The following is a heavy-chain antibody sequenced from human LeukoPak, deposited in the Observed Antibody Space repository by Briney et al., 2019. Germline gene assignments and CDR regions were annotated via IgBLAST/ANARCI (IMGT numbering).Heavy chain of an antibody. CDR2: ISWNSGTK. Sequence: GGSLRLSCVTTGFTFSKYGMHWVRQAPGKGLEWVSGISWNSGTKGYADSVKGRFTISRDNANNSLYLQMNSLRAEDTALYYCVKVGQQLAYYYFDYWGQGTLVTVSS. J-gene: IGHJ4*02. D-gene: IGHD6-13*01. CDR3: VKVGQQLAYYYFDY. CDR1: GFTFSKYG. V-gene: IGHV3-9*01.